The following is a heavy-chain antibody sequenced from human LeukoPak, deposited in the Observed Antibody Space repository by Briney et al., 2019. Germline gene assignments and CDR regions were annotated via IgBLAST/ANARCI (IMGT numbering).Heavy chain of an antibody. V-gene: IGHV1-18*01. CDR1: GYTFTSYG. CDR2: ISAYNGNT. J-gene: IGHJ3*02. D-gene: IGHD3-22*01. Sequence: GASVKVSCKASGYTFTSYGISWVRRAPGQGLEWMGWISAYNGNTNYAQKLQGRVTMTTDTSTSTAYMELRSLRSDDTAVYYCARASMIVVSDAFDIWGQGTMVTVSS. CDR3: ARASMIVVSDAFDI.